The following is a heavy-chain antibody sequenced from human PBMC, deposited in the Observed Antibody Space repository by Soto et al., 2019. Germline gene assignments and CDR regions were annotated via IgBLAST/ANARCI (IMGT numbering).Heavy chain of an antibody. V-gene: IGHV3-23*01. CDR1: GFTFSGYA. D-gene: IGHD3-10*01. CDR2: TGGSGVAT. Sequence: EVQLLESGGALVQPGGSLRLSCAASGFTFSGYAMTWVRQAPGKGLEWVSSTGGSGVATYYADSVTGRFTISRDNSKNTLYLQMASLRAEDTAVYYCAKDSPFSGTGRLAFDYWGQGTLVTVSS. CDR3: AKDSPFSGTGRLAFDY. J-gene: IGHJ4*02.